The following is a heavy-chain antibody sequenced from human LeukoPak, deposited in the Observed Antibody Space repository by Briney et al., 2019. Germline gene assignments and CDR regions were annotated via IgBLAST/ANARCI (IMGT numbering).Heavy chain of an antibody. CDR2: INHSGST. CDR3: ARAYGDYVSYYYYYMDV. V-gene: IGHV4-34*01. J-gene: IGHJ6*03. D-gene: IGHD4-17*01. CDR1: GGSFSGYY. Sequence: SETLSLTCAVYGGSFSGYYWSWIRQPPGKGLEWIGEINHSGSTNYNPSLKSRVTISVDTSKNQFALKLSSVTAADTAVYYCARAYGDYVSYYYYYMDVWGKGTTVTVSS.